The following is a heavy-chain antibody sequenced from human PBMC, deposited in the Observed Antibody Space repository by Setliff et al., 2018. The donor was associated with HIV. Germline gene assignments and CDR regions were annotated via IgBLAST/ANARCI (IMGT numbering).Heavy chain of an antibody. CDR1: GFAFDNYC. CDR2: IGGSTGST. J-gene: IGHJ6*02. Sequence: PGGSLRLSCAASGFAFDNYCMTWVRQAPGKGLEWVSAIGGSTGSTYYADFVKGRFTISRDNSKNTLFLQMNSLRPEDTAVYYCARDCRVGWVFTYGMDVWGQGTLVTVSS. D-gene: IGHD6-13*01. V-gene: IGHV3-23*01. CDR3: ARDCRVGWVFTYGMDV.